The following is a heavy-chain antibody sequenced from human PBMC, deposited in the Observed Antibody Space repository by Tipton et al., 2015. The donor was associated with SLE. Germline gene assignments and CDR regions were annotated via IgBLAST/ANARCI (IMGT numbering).Heavy chain of an antibody. CDR1: GGSISRRNYY. V-gene: IGHV4-61*09. D-gene: IGHD3-3*01. CDR3: ARHVGGFWSGSSFDD. CDR2: IDTRGST. Sequence: TLSLTCTVSGGSISRRNYYWSWIRQPAGKGLEYIGHIDTRGSTNYNPSLKSRVTISVDTSKNQFSLMLSSVTVADTAVYYCARHVGGFWSGSSFDDWGQGTLVTVSS. J-gene: IGHJ4*02.